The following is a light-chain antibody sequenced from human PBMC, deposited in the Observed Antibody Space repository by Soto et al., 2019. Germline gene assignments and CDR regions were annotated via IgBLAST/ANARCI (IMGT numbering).Light chain of an antibody. CDR3: QQSYSTPWT. Sequence: DIQMTQSPSSLSASVGDRVTITCRASQSISSYLNWYHQKPGKAPKLLIYSASSLQSGVPSRFSGSGSGTDFTLNISSLQPEEFATYYCQQSYSTPWTFGKGTNVEIK. V-gene: IGKV1-39*01. J-gene: IGKJ1*01. CDR1: QSISSY. CDR2: SAS.